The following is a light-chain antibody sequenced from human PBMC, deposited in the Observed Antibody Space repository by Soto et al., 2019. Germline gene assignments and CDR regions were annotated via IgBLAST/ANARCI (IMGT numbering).Light chain of an antibody. CDR3: GTWDSSLSVSV. CDR1: SSNIGNNY. V-gene: IGLV1-51*02. Sequence: QSVLPQPPSVSAAPGQKVTISCSGSSSNIGNNYVSWYQQLPGTAPKLLIYENNKRPSGIPDRFSGSKSGTSATLGITGLQTGDEADYYCGTWDSSLSVSVFGTGTKVTVL. J-gene: IGLJ1*01. CDR2: ENN.